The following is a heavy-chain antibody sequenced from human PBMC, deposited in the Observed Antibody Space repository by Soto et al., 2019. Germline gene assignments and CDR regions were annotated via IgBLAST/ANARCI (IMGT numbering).Heavy chain of an antibody. J-gene: IGHJ4*02. CDR3: ARHNPPLPPYYYDSSGYFSRYFDY. CDR2: IIPIFGTA. V-gene: IGHV1-69*13. D-gene: IGHD3-22*01. CDR1: GGTFSSYA. Sequence: SVKVSCKASGGTFSSYAISWVRQAPGQGLEWMGGIIPIFGTANYAQKFQGRVTITADESTSTAYMELSSLRSEDTAVYYCARHNPPLPPYYYDSSGYFSRYFDYWGQGTLVTVSS.